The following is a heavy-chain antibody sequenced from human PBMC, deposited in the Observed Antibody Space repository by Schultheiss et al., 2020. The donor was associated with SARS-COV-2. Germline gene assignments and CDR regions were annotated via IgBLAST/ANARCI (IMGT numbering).Heavy chain of an antibody. CDR2: ISPYTGYT. V-gene: IGHV1-18*01. CDR3: ARTSVYYFGMDV. J-gene: IGHJ6*02. CDR1: GYTFTSYG. Sequence: ASVKVSCKASGYTFTSYGISWVRQAPGQGLEWMGWISPYTGYTNSAQDFKGRVTLTTDTSTSTAYMELRSLRSDDTAVYYCARTSVYYFGMDVWGQGTTVTVSS.